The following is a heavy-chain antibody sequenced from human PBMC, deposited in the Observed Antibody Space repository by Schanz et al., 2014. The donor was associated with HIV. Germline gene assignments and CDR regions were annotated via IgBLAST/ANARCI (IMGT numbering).Heavy chain of an antibody. CDR3: AKDRNYYDSKYRGKGNYYYYYGMDV. D-gene: IGHD3-22*01. J-gene: IGHJ6*02. CDR1: GFTFSTND. V-gene: IGHV3-30*18. Sequence: QVHLVESGGGVVQPGRSLRLSCAASGFTFSTNDMHWVRQVPGKGLEWVAVISHNGNNDYYAESVKGRVTISRDNSKNTLYLQMKSLRAEDTAVYYCAKDRNYYDSKYRGKGNYYYYYGMDVWGQGTTVTVSS. CDR2: ISHNGNND.